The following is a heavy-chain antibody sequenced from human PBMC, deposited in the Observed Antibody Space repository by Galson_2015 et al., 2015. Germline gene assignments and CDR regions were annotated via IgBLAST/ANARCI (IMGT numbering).Heavy chain of an antibody. CDR1: GGSIGSSSYY. CDR3: ARPPGRFLEGGEGGV. Sequence: SETLSLTCTVSGGSIGSSSYYWGWIRQPPGKGLEWIGSIYYSGSTYYNPSLKSRVTISVDTSKNQFSLKLSSVTAADTAVYYCARPPGRFLEGGEGGVWGQGTTVTVSS. V-gene: IGHV4-39*01. J-gene: IGHJ6*02. D-gene: IGHD3-3*01. CDR2: IYYSGST.